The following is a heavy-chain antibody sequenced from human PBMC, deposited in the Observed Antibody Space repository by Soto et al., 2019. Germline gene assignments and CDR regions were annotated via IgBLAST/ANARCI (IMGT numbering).Heavy chain of an antibody. CDR2: ISWNSGSI. CDR1: GFTFDDYA. Sequence: PGGSLRLSCAASGFTFDDYAMHWVRQAPGKGLEWVSGISWNSGSIGYADSVKGRFTISRDNAKNSLYLQMNSLRAEDTALYYCAKAASSSWYDAWFDYWGQGTLVTVSS. J-gene: IGHJ4*02. D-gene: IGHD6-13*01. CDR3: AKAASSSWYDAWFDY. V-gene: IGHV3-9*01.